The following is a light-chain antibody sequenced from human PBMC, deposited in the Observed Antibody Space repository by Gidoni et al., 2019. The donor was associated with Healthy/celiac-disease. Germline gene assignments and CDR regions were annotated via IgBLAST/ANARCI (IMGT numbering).Light chain of an antibody. V-gene: IGLV1-40*01. CDR2: GNS. J-gene: IGLJ3*02. CDR1: SSNIGAGYD. Sequence: QSVLTQPPAVSVAPGQRVTISCTGSSSNIGAGYDVHWYQQLPGTAPKLLIYGNSNRPSGVPDRFSGSKSGTSASLAITVLQAEDEADYYCQSYDSSLSGWVFGGGTKLTVL. CDR3: QSYDSSLSGWV.